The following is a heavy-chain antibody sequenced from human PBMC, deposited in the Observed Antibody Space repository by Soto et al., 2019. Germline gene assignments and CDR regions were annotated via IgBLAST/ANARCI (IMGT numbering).Heavy chain of an antibody. CDR2: IFSNDKK. CDR1: GLSLSSARMG. J-gene: IGHJ6*03. D-gene: IGHD1-7*01. V-gene: IGHV2-26*01. CDR3: ARIKVAGTTGYMDV. Sequence: SGPTLVNPPETLTLTCTVSGLSLSSARMGVSWIRQPPGETLEWLAHIFSNDKKLYSTSLKSRLTISKDISKSQVVLTMTNTDPVDTAIYYCARIKVAGTTGYMDVWGKGTTVTVSS.